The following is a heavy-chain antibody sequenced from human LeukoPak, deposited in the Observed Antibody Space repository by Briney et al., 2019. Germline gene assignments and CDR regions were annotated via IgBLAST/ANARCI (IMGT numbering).Heavy chain of an antibody. D-gene: IGHD3-3*01. CDR1: GYTFTSYD. CDR2: MNPNSGNT. Sequence: ASVKVSCKASGYTFTSYDINWVRQATGQGLEWMGWMNPNSGNTGYAQKFQGRVTITRNTSISTAYMALSSLRSEDTAVYYCSRGPSDWCGDYYCYYWGQGTLVTVSS. V-gene: IGHV1-8*03. CDR3: SRGPSDWCGDYYCYY. J-gene: IGHJ4*02.